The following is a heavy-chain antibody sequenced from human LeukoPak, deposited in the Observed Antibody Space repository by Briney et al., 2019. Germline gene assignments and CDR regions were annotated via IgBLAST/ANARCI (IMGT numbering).Heavy chain of an antibody. D-gene: IGHD3-10*01. CDR3: AKDGKLDYGSGSYLHFDY. V-gene: IGHV3-7*03. Sequence: GGSLRLSCAASGFTFTKYWMTWVRQAPGKGLEWVGNIKQDGSDKNYMDSVKGRFTISRDNSKNTLYLQMNSLRAEDTAVYYCAKDGKLDYGSGSYLHFDYWGQGTLVTVSS. CDR2: IKQDGSDK. J-gene: IGHJ4*02. CDR1: GFTFTKYW.